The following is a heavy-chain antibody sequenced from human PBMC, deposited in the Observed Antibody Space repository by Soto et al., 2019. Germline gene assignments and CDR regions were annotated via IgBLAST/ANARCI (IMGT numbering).Heavy chain of an antibody. CDR3: AHRYGGNYYRWYFDS. Sequence: QITLKESGPTLVKPTQTLTLTGTYSGFSLTTSGAGVGWIRQPPGKALEWLAIISWKDDKRYNPGLESRLIITKDTSKNQVILTLTNMDPVDTATYFCAHRYGGNYYRWYFDSWGQGTLVTVSS. V-gene: IGHV2-5*01. CDR1: GFSLTTSGAG. CDR2: ISWKDDK. D-gene: IGHD1-26*01. J-gene: IGHJ4*02.